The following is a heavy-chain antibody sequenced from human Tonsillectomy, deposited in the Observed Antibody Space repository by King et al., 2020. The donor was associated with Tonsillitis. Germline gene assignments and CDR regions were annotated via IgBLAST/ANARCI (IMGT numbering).Heavy chain of an antibody. J-gene: IGHJ3*02. CDR1: GYTFIDYY. V-gene: IGHV1-2*02. Sequence: QLVQSGTEVKTPGASVKVSCKASGYTFIDYYIHWVRQAPGQGLEWMGWINPDSGGTNYAQKFQGRVTMTRDTSITTGYMELSRLRSDDTAVYYCARVDLRGYAFDIWGQGTMVTVSS. CDR2: INPDSGGT. D-gene: IGHD2-2*03. CDR3: ARVDLRGYAFDI.